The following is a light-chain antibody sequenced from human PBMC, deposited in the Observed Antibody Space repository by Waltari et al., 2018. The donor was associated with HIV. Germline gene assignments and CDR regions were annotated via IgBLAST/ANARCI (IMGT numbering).Light chain of an antibody. Sequence: ISCSGSSSNIGNNYVSWYQQLPGTAPKLLIYENNKRPSGIPDRFSGSKSGTSATLGITGLQTGDEADYYCGTWDSSLSAYVFGTGTKVTVV. CDR3: GTWDSSLSAYV. J-gene: IGLJ1*01. CDR2: ENN. CDR1: SSNIGNNY. V-gene: IGLV1-51*02.